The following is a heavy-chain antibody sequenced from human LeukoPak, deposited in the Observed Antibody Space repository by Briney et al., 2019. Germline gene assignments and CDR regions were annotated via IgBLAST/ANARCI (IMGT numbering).Heavy chain of an antibody. CDR3: AIGTYYDFWSGYP. CDR2: IIPIFGTA. CDR1: GGTFSSYA. J-gene: IGHJ5*02. D-gene: IGHD3-3*01. V-gene: IGHV1-69*05. Sequence: SVKVSCKASGGTFSSYAISWVRQAPGQGLVWMGGIIPIFGTANYAQKFQGRVTITTDESTSTAYMELSRLRSDDTAVYYCAIGTYYDFWSGYPWGQGTLVTVSS.